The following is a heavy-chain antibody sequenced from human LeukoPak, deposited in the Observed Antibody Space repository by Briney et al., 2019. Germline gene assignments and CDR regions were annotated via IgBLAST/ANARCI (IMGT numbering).Heavy chain of an antibody. CDR1: GGTFSSYA. V-gene: IGHV1-69*13. J-gene: IGHJ4*02. CDR2: IIPIFGTA. D-gene: IGHD3-22*01. Sequence: GASVKVSCKASGGTFSSYAISWVRQAPGQGLGWMGGIIPIFGTANYAQKFQGRVTITADESTSTAYMELSSLRSEDTAVYYCAGDPYDSSGYYYWGQGTLVTVSS. CDR3: AGDPYDSSGYYY.